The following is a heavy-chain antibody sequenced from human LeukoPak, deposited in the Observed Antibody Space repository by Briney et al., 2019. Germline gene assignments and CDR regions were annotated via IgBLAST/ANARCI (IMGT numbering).Heavy chain of an antibody. Sequence: VASVTVSCKASGGTFSSYAISWVRQAPGQGLEWMGGIIPIFGTANYAQKFQGRVTITADESTSTAYMELSSLRSEDTAVYYCATLQRFGILTGPNPTTFDYWGQGTLVTVSS. CDR3: ATLQRFGILTGPNPTTFDY. D-gene: IGHD3-9*01. CDR1: GGTFSSYA. CDR2: IIPIFGTA. V-gene: IGHV1-69*01. J-gene: IGHJ4*02.